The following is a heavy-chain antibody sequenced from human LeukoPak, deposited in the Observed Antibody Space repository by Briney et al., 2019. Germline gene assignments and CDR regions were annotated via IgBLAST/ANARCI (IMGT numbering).Heavy chain of an antibody. CDR1: GFMFSSYW. D-gene: IGHD5-24*01. Sequence: GGSLRLSCEASGFMFSSYWMTWVRQAPGKGLEWVASIKLDGSESRYVDSVKGRFTISRDNGKNSLYLQMISLRAEDTAVYYCARVRANWHEDYWGQGTLVTVSS. CDR2: IKLDGSES. J-gene: IGHJ4*02. CDR3: ARVRANWHEDY. V-gene: IGHV3-7*01.